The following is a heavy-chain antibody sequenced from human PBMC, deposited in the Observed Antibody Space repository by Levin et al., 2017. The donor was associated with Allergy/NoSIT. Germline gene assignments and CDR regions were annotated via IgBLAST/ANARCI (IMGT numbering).Heavy chain of an antibody. CDR1: GGTFSSYA. V-gene: IGHV1-69*01. Sequence: KISCKASGGTFSSYAISWVRQAPGQGLEWMGGIIPIFGTANYAQKFQGRVTITADESTSTAYMELSSLRSEDTAVYYCARDLRQNFDAFDIWGQGTMVTVSS. J-gene: IGHJ3*02. CDR2: IIPIFGTA. D-gene: IGHD2/OR15-2a*01. CDR3: ARDLRQNFDAFDI.